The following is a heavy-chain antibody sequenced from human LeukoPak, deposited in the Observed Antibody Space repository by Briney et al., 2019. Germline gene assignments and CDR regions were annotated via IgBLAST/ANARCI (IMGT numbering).Heavy chain of an antibody. V-gene: IGHV3-21*01. D-gene: IGHD6-13*01. CDR2: ISSSGTYI. CDR1: GLTFSSYS. CDR3: PRDLLPAAGEYYFDY. Sequence: GGSLRLSCAASGLTFSSYSMNWVRQAPEKGLEWVSSISSSGTYIYYADSVKGRFTISRDNSKNTLYLQMNSLRAEDTAVYYCPRDLLPAAGEYYFDYWGQGTLVTVSS. J-gene: IGHJ4*02.